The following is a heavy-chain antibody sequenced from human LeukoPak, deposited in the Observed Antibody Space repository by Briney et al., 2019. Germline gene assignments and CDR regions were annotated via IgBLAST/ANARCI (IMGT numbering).Heavy chain of an antibody. CDR3: ARGRPRFDY. CDR1: GGSISSYY. V-gene: IGHV4-59*12. J-gene: IGHJ4*02. CDR2: IYYSGST. Sequence: PSETLSLTCTVSGGSISSYYWSWIRQPPGKGLEWIGYIYYSGSTNYNPSLKSRVTISVDTSKNQFSLKLSSVTAADTAVYYCARGRPRFDYWGQGTLVTVSS.